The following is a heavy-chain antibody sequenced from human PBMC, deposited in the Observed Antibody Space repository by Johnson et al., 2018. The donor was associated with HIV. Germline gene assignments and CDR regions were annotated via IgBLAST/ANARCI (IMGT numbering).Heavy chain of an antibody. CDR1: GFTFSEYY. V-gene: IGHV3-11*04. J-gene: IGHJ3*02. CDR2: ISSSGRTI. D-gene: IGHD3-10*01. Sequence: QEQLVESGGGLVKPGGSLRVSCVASGFTFSEYYMSWIRQAPGKGLEWVSYISSSGRTIYYADSVKGRFTISRETAKNSLYLQMNSLRAEDTAVYYCAIDASRGYGSELDAFDIWGQGTMVTVSS. CDR3: AIDASRGYGSELDAFDI.